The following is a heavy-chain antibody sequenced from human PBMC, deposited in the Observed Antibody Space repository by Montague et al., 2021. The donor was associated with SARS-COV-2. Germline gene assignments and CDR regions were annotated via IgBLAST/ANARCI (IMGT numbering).Heavy chain of an antibody. D-gene: IGHD3-10*01. J-gene: IGHJ5*02. CDR1: GFSLRTSGVG. CDR2: IYWDDDK. V-gene: IGHV2-5*02. Sequence: PALVKPTQTLTLTCTFSGFSLRTSGVGVGWIRQPPGKALEWLALIYWDDDKRYSPSLKSRLTITKDTSKNQVVLTMTNMDPVDTATYYCAHRHPLPPNYYGSGSYYGRLNWFDTWGQGTLVTVSS. CDR3: AHRHPLPPNYYGSGSYYGRLNWFDT.